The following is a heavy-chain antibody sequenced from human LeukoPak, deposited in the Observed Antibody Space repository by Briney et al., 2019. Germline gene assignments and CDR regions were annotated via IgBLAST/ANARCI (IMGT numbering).Heavy chain of an antibody. J-gene: IGHJ4*02. V-gene: IGHV3-30*01. CDR3: ARGLRVVPAAHHLDY. Sequence: GRSLRLSCAASGFTFSSYAMHWVRQAPGKGLEWVAVISYDGSNKYYAGSVKGRFTISRDNSKNTLYLQMNSLRAEDTAVYYCARGLRVVPAAHHLDYWGQGTLVTVSS. D-gene: IGHD2-2*01. CDR2: ISYDGSNK. CDR1: GFTFSSYA.